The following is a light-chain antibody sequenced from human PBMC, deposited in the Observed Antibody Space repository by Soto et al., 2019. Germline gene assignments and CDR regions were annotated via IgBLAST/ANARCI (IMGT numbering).Light chain of an antibody. CDR3: QSYDRYNHVV. V-gene: IGLV6-57*01. CDR2: YNK. J-gene: IGLJ7*01. Sequence: NFMLTQPHSVSESPGKTITISCTRTIGSIANNFVQWYQQRPDSSPTIVIYYNKERPSGVPDRFSGSIDNSSNSASLTISGLKPEDEADYYCQSYDRYNHVVFGGGTQLTVL. CDR1: IGSIANNF.